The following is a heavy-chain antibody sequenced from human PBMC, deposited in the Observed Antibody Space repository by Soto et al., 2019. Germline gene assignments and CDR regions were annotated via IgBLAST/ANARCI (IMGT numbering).Heavy chain of an antibody. Sequence: RQAPGKGLEWVSSISSSSSYIYYADSVKGRFTISRDNAKNSLYLQMNGLRAEDTAVYYCARILIIGPTRGSSFDFWCQGP. J-gene: IGHJ4*02. D-gene: IGHD1-20*01. CDR2: ISSSSSYI. V-gene: IGHV3-21*01. CDR3: ARILIIGPTRGSSFDF.